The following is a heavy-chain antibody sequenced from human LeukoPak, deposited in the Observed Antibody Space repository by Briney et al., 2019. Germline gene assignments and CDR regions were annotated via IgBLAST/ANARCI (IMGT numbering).Heavy chain of an antibody. CDR2: INPNSGGT. D-gene: IGHD2-21*02. CDR1: GYTFTGYY. V-gene: IGHV1-2*02. J-gene: IGHJ5*02. CDR3: ARDFPPCGGDCYSSNWFDP. Sequence: ASVKVSCKASGYTFTGYYMRWVRQAPGQGLEWMGWINPNSGGTNYAQKFQGRVTMTRDTSISTAYMELSRLRSDDTAVYYCARDFPPCGGDCYSSNWFDPWGQGTLVTVSS.